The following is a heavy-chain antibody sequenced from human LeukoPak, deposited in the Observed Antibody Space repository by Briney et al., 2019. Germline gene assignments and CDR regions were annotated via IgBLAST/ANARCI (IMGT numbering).Heavy chain of an antibody. CDR1: GYTFTSYG. V-gene: IGHV1-18*01. Sequence: ASVKVSCKASGYTFTSYGISWVRQAPGQGLEWMGWISAYNGSTNHAQKFQGRVTMTTDTSTSTAYMELRSLRSDDTAVYYCARDYDSSGYRIFDPWGQGTLVTVSS. D-gene: IGHD3-22*01. CDR2: ISAYNGST. J-gene: IGHJ5*02. CDR3: ARDYDSSGYRIFDP.